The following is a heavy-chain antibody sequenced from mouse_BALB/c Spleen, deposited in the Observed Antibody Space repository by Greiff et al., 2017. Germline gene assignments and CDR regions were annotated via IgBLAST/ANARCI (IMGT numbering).Heavy chain of an antibody. V-gene: IGHV14-3*02. CDR3: ASPNRFDY. Sequence: VQLQQSGAELVKPGASVKLSCTASGFNIKDTYMHWVKQRPEQGLEWIGRIDPANGNTKYDPKFQGKATITADTSSNTAYLQLSSLTSEDTAVYYCASPNRFDYWGQGTTLTVSS. J-gene: IGHJ2*01. CDR1: GFNIKDTY. CDR2: IDPANGNT.